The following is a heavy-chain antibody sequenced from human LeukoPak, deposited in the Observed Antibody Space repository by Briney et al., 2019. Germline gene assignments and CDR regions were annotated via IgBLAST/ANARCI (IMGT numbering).Heavy chain of an antibody. Sequence: SVKVSCKASGGTFSSYAISWVRQAPGQGLEWMGRIIPILGIANYAQKFQGRVTITADKSTSTAYMELSSLRSEDTAVYYCARGGSGSVSAFDIWGQGTMVTVSS. V-gene: IGHV1-69*04. CDR2: IIPILGIA. CDR1: GGTFSSYA. J-gene: IGHJ3*02. D-gene: IGHD3-10*01. CDR3: ARGGSGSVSAFDI.